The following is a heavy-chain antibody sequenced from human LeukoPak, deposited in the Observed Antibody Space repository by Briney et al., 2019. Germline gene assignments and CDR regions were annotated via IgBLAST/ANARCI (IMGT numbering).Heavy chain of an antibody. D-gene: IGHD5-18*01. Sequence: SETLSLTCTVSGVSISSSSYYWGWIRQPPGKGLEWIGRIYTSGSTNYNPSLKSRVTMSVDTSKNQFSLKLSSVTAADTAVYYCARDGYSYGYYFDYWGQGTLVTVSS. CDR2: IYTSGST. V-gene: IGHV4-39*07. CDR3: ARDGYSYGYYFDY. J-gene: IGHJ4*02. CDR1: GVSISSSSYY.